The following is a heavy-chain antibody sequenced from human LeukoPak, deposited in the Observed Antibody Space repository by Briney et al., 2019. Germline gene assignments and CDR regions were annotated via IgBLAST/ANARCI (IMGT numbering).Heavy chain of an antibody. V-gene: IGHV1-46*01. CDR3: ARGASGSYHNPPSSY. Sequence: ASVKVSCKASGYTFTSYYMHWVRQAPGQGLEWMGKINPSGGSTSYAQNFQGRVTMTRDMSTSTVYMELSSLRSEDTAVYYCARGASGSYHNPPSSYWGQGTLVSVSS. D-gene: IGHD1-26*01. CDR1: GYTFTSYY. CDR2: INPSGGST. J-gene: IGHJ4*02.